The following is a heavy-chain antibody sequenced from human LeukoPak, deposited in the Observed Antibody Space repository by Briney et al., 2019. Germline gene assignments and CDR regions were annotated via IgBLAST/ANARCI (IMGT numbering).Heavy chain of an antibody. CDR1: GFTVSGVY. J-gene: IGHJ3*02. Sequence: GGSLRLSCAASGFTVSGVYMSWVRQAPGKGLVWVSRINSDGSSTSYAGSVKGRFTISRDNAKNTLYLQMNSLRAEDTAVYYCARGTGYSVFDIWGQGTMVTVSS. D-gene: IGHD1-26*01. CDR3: ARGTGYSVFDI. CDR2: INSDGSST. V-gene: IGHV3-74*01.